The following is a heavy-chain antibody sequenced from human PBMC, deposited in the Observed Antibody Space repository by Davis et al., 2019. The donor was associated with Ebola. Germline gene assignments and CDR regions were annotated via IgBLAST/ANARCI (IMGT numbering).Heavy chain of an antibody. CDR2: ISSSSSYI. J-gene: IGHJ6*02. V-gene: IGHV3-21*01. CDR1: GFTFSIYS. CDR3: ARDLVVVVAATSGYYYGMDV. D-gene: IGHD2-15*01. Sequence: GESLKISCAASGFTFSIYSMNWVRQAPGKGLEWVSSISSSSSYIYYADSVKGRFTISRDNAKNSLYLQMNSLRAEDTAVYYCARDLVVVVAATSGYYYGMDVWGQGTTVTVSS.